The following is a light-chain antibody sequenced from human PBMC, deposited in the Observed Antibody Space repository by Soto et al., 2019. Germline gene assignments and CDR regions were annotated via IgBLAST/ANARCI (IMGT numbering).Light chain of an antibody. Sequence: QSALTQPASVSGSPGQSITISCTGTSSDVGTYNLVSWYQQHPGKAPKLMIFEGSKRPSGVSNRFSGSKSGNTASLTISGLQAEDEADYYCCSYARSSPYVFGTGTKVTVL. CDR2: EGS. V-gene: IGLV2-23*01. J-gene: IGLJ1*01. CDR1: SSDVGTYNL. CDR3: CSYARSSPYV.